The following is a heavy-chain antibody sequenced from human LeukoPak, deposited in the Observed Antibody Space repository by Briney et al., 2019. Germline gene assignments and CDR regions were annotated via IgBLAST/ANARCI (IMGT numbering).Heavy chain of an antibody. CDR2: INHSGST. CDR1: GGSFSGYY. V-gene: IGHV4-34*01. CDR3: ASLLDTLNYDFWSGYLDH. J-gene: IGHJ4*02. D-gene: IGHD3-3*01. Sequence: SETLSLTCAVYGGSFSGYYWSWIRQPPGKGLEWVGEINHSGSTSYNPSLKSRVIISVDTSKDQFSLKLSSVTAADTAVYYCASLLDTLNYDFWSGYLDHWGQGTLVTVSS.